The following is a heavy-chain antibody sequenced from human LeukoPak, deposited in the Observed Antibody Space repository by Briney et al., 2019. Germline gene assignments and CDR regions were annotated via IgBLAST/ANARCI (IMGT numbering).Heavy chain of an antibody. D-gene: IGHD5-18*01. V-gene: IGHV3-21*01. J-gene: IGHJ5*02. CDR2: ISSSSSYI. CDR1: GFTFSSYS. Sequence: GGSLRLSCAASGFTFSSYSMNWVRQAPGKGLEWVSSISSSSSYIYYADSVKGRFTISRDNAKNSLYLQMNSLRAEDTAVYYCARDRGYSYGYWGLGGWFDPWGQGTLVTVSS. CDR3: ARDRGYSYGYWGLGGWFDP.